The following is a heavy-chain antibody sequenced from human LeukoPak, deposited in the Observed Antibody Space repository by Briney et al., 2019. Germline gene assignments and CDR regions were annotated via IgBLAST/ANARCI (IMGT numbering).Heavy chain of an antibody. J-gene: IGHJ6*03. Sequence: SVKVSCKASGYTFTSYDINWVRQAPGQGLEWMGGIIPIFGTANYAQKFQGRVTITADESTGTAYMELSSLRSEDTAVYYCARVATPDNYYYYMDVWGKGTTVTISS. CDR2: IIPIFGTA. V-gene: IGHV1-69*13. D-gene: IGHD5-12*01. CDR3: ARVATPDNYYYYMDV. CDR1: GYTFTSYD.